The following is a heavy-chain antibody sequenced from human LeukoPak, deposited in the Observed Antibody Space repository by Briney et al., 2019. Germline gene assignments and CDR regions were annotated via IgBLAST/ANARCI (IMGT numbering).Heavy chain of an antibody. CDR2: TYYRSKWYN. D-gene: IGHD2-15*01. Sequence: SQTLSLTCALSGDSVSSNSAAWHWIRQSPSRGLEWLVRTYYRSKWYNDYAVSVKSRITINPDTSKNQFSLQLNSVTPEDTAVYYCARESIVVVVAPGVYGMDVWGKGTTVTVSS. CDR3: ARESIVVVVAPGVYGMDV. CDR1: GDSVSSNSAA. V-gene: IGHV6-1*01. J-gene: IGHJ6*04.